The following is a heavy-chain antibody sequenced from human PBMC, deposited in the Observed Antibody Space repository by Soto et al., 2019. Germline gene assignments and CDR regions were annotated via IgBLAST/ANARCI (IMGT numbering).Heavy chain of an antibody. CDR1: GFSLTTSGVG. J-gene: IGHJ4*02. CDR2: IYWDDDR. Sequence: QITLKESGPTLVKPTQTLTLTCTFSGFSLTTSGVGVGWIRQPPGKALEWLALIYWDDDRRYSPSLKSRLTITKDTSKIQVVLTMTNMDPVDTATYYCAHRVVAGPFFDSLGQGTLVTVSS. D-gene: IGHD2-2*01. CDR3: AHRVVAGPFFDS. V-gene: IGHV2-5*02.